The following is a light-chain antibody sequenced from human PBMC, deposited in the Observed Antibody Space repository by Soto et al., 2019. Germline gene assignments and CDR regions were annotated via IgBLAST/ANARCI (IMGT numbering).Light chain of an antibody. CDR1: QNVRYNY. J-gene: IGKJ4*01. CDR2: AAA. V-gene: IGKV3-20*01. Sequence: EILLTQSPGTLSLSPGETATLSCRASQNVRYNYLAWYQQRPGQPPRLLIHAAASRASGIPDRFSGSVSGTDFTLTIRRLEPEDFAVYFCQQYGTSPVTFGGGTKVEI. CDR3: QQYGTSPVT.